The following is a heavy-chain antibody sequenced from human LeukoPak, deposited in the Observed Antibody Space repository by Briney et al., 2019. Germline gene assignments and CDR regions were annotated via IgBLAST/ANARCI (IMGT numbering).Heavy chain of an antibody. Sequence: HPGGSLRLSCAASGFNVNNAWMSWVRQAPGKGLEWVGRARNKANSHTTEYAASVKGRFIISRDDSKSSLYLQMNSLKTEDTAVYFCARRGFSDSRGYYPDFDYWGRGTLVTVSS. V-gene: IGHV3-72*01. CDR2: ARNKANSHTT. D-gene: IGHD3-22*01. CDR1: GFNVNNAW. CDR3: ARRGFSDSRGYYPDFDY. J-gene: IGHJ4*02.